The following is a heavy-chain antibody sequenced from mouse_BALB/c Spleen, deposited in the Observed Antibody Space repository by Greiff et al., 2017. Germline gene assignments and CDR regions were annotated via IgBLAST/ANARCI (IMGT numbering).Heavy chain of an antibody. CDR3: ARRRYYDYDGGYAMDY. Sequence: VQLQQSGAELVRPGVSVKISCKGSGYTFTDYAIHWVKQSHAKSLEWIGVISTYYGDASYNQKFKGKATMTVDKSSSTAYMELARLTSEDSAIYYCARRRYYDYDGGYAMDYWGQGTSVTVSS. CDR1: GYTFTDYA. V-gene: IGHV1S137*01. J-gene: IGHJ4*01. CDR2: ISTYYGDA. D-gene: IGHD2-4*01.